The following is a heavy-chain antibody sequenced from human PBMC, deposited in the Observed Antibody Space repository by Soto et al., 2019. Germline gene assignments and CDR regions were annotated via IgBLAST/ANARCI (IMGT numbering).Heavy chain of an antibody. CDR2: IDNSGNN. CDR3: ARYSSNWFQTEGMDV. V-gene: IGHV4-4*07. D-gene: IGHD6-13*01. J-gene: IGHJ6*02. CDR1: GGSISTFY. Sequence: SSETLSLTCTVSGGSISTFYWSWIRQPAGKGLEWIGRIDNSGNNNYNPYLKSRFTMSVDTSKKQFSLKLTPVTAADTAVYYCARYSSNWFQTEGMDVWGQGTTVTVSS.